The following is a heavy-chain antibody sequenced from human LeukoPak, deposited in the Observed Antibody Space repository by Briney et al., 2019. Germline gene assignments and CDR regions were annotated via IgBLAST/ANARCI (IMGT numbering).Heavy chain of an antibody. CDR1: GFTFSSYS. CDR2: ISSSGSTI. Sequence: GGSLRLSCAASGFTFSSYSMNWVRQAPGKGLEWVSSISSSGSTIDYADSVKGRFTISRDNAKNSLCPQMDSLRADDTAVYYCAAVIDYWGQGTLVTVSS. V-gene: IGHV3-48*04. CDR3: AAVIDY. J-gene: IGHJ4*02.